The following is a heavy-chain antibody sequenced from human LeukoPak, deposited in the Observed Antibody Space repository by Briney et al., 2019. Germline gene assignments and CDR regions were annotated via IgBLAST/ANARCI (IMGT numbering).Heavy chain of an antibody. J-gene: IGHJ4*02. V-gene: IGHV1-24*01. CDR1: GYTLTELS. Sequence: ASVKVSCKVSGYTLTELSMHWVRQAPGKGLEWMGGFDPEDGETIYAQKFQGRVTMTEDTSTDTAYMELSSLRSEDTAVYYCATHKYLDTAMASYYFDYWGQGTLVTVSS. CDR3: ATHKYLDTAMASYYFDY. D-gene: IGHD5-18*01. CDR2: FDPEDGET.